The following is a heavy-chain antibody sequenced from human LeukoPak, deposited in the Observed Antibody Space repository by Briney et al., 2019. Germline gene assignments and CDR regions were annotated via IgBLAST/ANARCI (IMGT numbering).Heavy chain of an antibody. CDR3: ARGDIVVVPASAGPSWFDP. J-gene: IGHJ5*02. CDR2: IIPIFGTA. CDR1: GYTFTSYG. D-gene: IGHD2-2*01. V-gene: IGHV1-69*13. Sequence: VKVSCKASGYTFTSYGISWVRQAPGQGLAWMGGIIPIFGTADYAQKFQGRVTITADESTSTAYLELSSLRSEDTAVYYCARGDIVVVPASAGPSWFDPWGQGTLVTVSS.